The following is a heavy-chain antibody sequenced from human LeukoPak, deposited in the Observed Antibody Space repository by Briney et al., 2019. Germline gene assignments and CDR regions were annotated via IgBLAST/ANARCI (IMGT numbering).Heavy chain of an antibody. Sequence: PGGSLRLSCAASGFTFSSYGMSWVRQAPGKGLEWVSAISSSGGSTYYADSVKGRFTISRDNSKNTLYLQMNSLRAEDTAVYYCARASRGSSSWYGGGYYYYYMDVWGKGTTVTVSS. CDR1: GFTFSSYG. CDR2: ISSSGGST. J-gene: IGHJ6*03. CDR3: ARASRGSSSWYGGGYYYYYMDV. D-gene: IGHD6-13*01. V-gene: IGHV3-23*01.